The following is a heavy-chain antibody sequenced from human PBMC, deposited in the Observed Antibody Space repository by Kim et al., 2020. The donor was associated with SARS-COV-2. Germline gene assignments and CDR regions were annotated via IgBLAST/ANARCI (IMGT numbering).Heavy chain of an antibody. D-gene: IGHD5-12*01. V-gene: IGHV1-69*01. CDR3: ARAEYSGYLGWFDP. J-gene: IGHJ5*02. Sequence: AQKFQGRVTITADESTSTAYMELSSLRSEDTAVYYCARAEYSGYLGWFDPWGQGTLVTVSS.